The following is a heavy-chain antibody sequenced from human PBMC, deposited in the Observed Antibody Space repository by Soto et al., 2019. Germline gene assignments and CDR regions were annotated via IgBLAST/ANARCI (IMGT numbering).Heavy chain of an antibody. J-gene: IGHJ4*02. CDR1: GGSISSSSYY. V-gene: IGHV4-39*01. CDR2: IYYSGST. D-gene: IGHD2-15*01. Sequence: QLQLQESGPGLVKPSETLSLTCTVSGGSISSSSYYWGWIRQPPGKGLEWIGSIYYSGSTYYNPSLTSRVTISVYTSKNQFSLKLSSVTAADTAVYYCASHTPAISISDHWGQGTLVTVSS. CDR3: ASHTPAISISDH.